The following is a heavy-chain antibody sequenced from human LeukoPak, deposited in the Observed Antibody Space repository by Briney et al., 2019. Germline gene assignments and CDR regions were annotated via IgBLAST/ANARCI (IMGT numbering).Heavy chain of an antibody. CDR3: ARGVRVQGWFDP. J-gene: IGHJ5*02. CDR2: IYYSGST. D-gene: IGHD2-8*01. Sequence: SETLSLTCTVSGGSISSYYWSWIRQPPGKGLEWIGYIYYSGSTNYNPSLKSRVTISVDTSKNQFSLKLSSVTAADTAVYYCARGVRVQGWFDPWGQGTLVTVSS. CDR1: GGSISSYY. V-gene: IGHV4-59*01.